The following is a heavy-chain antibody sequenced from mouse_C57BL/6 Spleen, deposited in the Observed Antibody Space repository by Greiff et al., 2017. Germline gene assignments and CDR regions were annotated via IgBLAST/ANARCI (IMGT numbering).Heavy chain of an antibody. D-gene: IGHD1-1*01. CDR1: GYTFTGYC. V-gene: IGHV1-20*01. J-gene: IGHJ3*01. CDR3: ARWCGSGELDY. Sequence: VHLQQPGPELVKPGASVKISCKASGYTFTGYCMNWVMQRPGQGLEWIGRINPYNGGTIYNQKFKGKATLTVDKSSSTAHMQLRSLTSEDSAVYYCARWCGSGELDYWGQGTMVTVSA. CDR2: INPYNGGT.